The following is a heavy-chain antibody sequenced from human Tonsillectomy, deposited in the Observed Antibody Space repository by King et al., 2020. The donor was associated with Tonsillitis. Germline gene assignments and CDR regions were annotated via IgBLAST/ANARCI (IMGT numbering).Heavy chain of an antibody. CDR2: ISWDSGNM. J-gene: IGHJ4*02. CDR1: GLTFDDYA. Sequence: VQLVESGGGLVQPGRSLRLSCAASGLTFDDYAMHWVRQAPGKGLEWVSGISWDSGNMDYADSVKGRFTISRDNAKNYLYLQMNSLRAEDTALYYCAKGLHGSGGSSFDCWGQGTLVTVSS. V-gene: IGHV3-9*01. D-gene: IGHD3-10*01. CDR3: AKGLHGSGGSSFDC.